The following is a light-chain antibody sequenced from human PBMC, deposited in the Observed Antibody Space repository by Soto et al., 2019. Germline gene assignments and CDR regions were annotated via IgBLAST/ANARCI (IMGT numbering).Light chain of an antibody. Sequence: QSVLTQPPSLSGAPGQRVTISCTGSGSNIGAPYDVHWYQHLPGTAPKLLIYGSTNRPSGVPGRFSGSKSDTSASLAITGLQAEAAADDYCQSYDSSLSGYVFGAGTKVTVL. J-gene: IGLJ1*01. CDR2: GST. V-gene: IGLV1-40*01. CDR3: QSYDSSLSGYV. CDR1: GSNIGAPYD.